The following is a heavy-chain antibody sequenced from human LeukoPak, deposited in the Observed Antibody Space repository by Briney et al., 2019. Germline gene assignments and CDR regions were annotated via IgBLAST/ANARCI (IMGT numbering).Heavy chain of an antibody. CDR1: GFTLSTYS. V-gene: IGHV3-21*01. Sequence: PGGSMRLSCAASGFTLSTYSMSWVRQAPGKGLEWVSSISGSSTYIYYADSVKGRFTISRDNAKNSLYLQMNSLRAEDTAVYYCGRGPQQLVYSLHYWGQGTLVTVSS. CDR2: ISGSSTYI. D-gene: IGHD6-13*01. J-gene: IGHJ4*02. CDR3: GRGPQQLVYSLHY.